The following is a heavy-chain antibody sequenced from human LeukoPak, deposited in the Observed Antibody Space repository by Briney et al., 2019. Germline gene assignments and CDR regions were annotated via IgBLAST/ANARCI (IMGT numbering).Heavy chain of an antibody. V-gene: IGHV1-69*06. CDR3: AKGSRLREGGSYRF. CDR2: IIPICGSA. D-gene: IGHD3-16*02. J-gene: IGHJ4*02. CDR1: GGIFSSYA. Sequence: SVKVSCKASGGIFSSYAINWVRQAPGQGLEWMGRIIPICGSANYAQKFQGRVTITADKSTRTAYMELSSLRSEDTALYYCAKGSRLREGGSYRFWGQGTLVTVSS.